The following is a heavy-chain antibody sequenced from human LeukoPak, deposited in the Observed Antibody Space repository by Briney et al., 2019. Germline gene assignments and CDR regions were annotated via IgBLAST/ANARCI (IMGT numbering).Heavy chain of an antibody. V-gene: IGHV4-59*08. CDR1: GGSISSHF. Sequence: SETLSLTCTVSGGSISSHFWIWMRQPPGKELEWIAYIYYSESTDYSGSTGYNPSLKSRVTISVDTSKKQFSLKLSSVTAGDTAVYYCARQTMTTADAFDIWGQGTMVTVSS. D-gene: IGHD4-17*01. CDR2: IYYSESTDYSGST. J-gene: IGHJ3*02. CDR3: ARQTMTTADAFDI.